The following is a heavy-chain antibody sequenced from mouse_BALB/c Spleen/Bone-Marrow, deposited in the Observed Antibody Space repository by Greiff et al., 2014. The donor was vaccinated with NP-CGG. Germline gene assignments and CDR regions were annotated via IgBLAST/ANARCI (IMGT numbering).Heavy chain of an antibody. Sequence: VQLQQSGAELVKPGASVKLSCTASGFNIKDTYMHWVKQRPEQGLEWIGRIDPANGNTKYDPKFQGKATITADTSSNIAYLQLSSLTSEDTAVYYCAAYYYGSSQFAYWGQGTLVTVSA. CDR2: IDPANGNT. D-gene: IGHD1-1*01. V-gene: IGHV14-3*02. CDR1: GFNIKDTY. CDR3: AAYYYGSSQFAY. J-gene: IGHJ3*01.